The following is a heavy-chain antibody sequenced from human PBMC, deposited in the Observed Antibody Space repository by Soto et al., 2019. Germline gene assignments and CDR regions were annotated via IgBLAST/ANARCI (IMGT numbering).Heavy chain of an antibody. CDR2: IKQDGSER. D-gene: IGHD6-6*01. CDR1: VFTFNRYW. J-gene: IGHJ4*02. V-gene: IGHV3-7*01. Sequence: EVQLVESGGGLVQPGGSLRLSCAASVFTFNRYWMGWVRQAPGKGPEWLANIKQDGSERYYVDSVKGRFTISRDNVNNSVYLQMNRLRAEDTAVYYCTRTISALPGDDYWGQGTLVTVSS. CDR3: TRTISALPGDDY.